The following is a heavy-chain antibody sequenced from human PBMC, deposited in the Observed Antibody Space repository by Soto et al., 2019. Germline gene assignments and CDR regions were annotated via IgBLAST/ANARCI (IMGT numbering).Heavy chain of an antibody. CDR2: IITVIGAP. J-gene: IGHJ6*02. D-gene: IGHD3-9*01. Sequence: QVHLVQSGAEMKRAGSSVRVSCKGLGGTISSDAISWVRQAPGRGLEWMGGIITVIGAPNYGQRFQGRITITADESTNTAYMELSSLRPEDTAIYYCARVQRSDSLTGSAPAYGMDVWGQGTTVTVSS. V-gene: IGHV1-69*01. CDR3: ARVQRSDSLTGSAPAYGMDV. CDR1: GGTISSDA.